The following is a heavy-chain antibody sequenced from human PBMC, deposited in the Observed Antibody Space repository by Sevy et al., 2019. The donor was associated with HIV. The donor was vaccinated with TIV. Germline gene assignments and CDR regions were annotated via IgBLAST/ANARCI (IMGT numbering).Heavy chain of an antibody. D-gene: IGHD3-9*01. CDR3: AAGLGKSDFDS. CDR1: GLTVSNAW. CDR2: IKSKSDGGTR. Sequence: GGSLRLSCAASGLTVSNAWMNWVRQAPGKGLEWVGRIKSKSDGGTRDLAAPVKGRVSISRDASRNTVSSEISSLKIEDTGMYYCAAGLGKSDFDSWGQGTLVTVSS. V-gene: IGHV3-15*01. J-gene: IGHJ5*01.